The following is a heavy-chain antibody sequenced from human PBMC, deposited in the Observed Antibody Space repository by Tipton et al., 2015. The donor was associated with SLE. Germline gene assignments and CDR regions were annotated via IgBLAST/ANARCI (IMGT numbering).Heavy chain of an antibody. CDR3: ARGGAGSPGAFDI. D-gene: IGHD3-10*01. CDR2: IYYSGST. CDR1: GYSISSSYY. Sequence: GLVKPSETLSLTCAVSGYSISSSYYWSWIRQPPGKGLEWIGYIYYSGSTNYNPSLKSRVTISVDTSKNQFSLKLSSVTAADTAVYYCARGGAGSPGAFDIWGQGTMVTVSS. J-gene: IGHJ3*02. V-gene: IGHV4-61*01.